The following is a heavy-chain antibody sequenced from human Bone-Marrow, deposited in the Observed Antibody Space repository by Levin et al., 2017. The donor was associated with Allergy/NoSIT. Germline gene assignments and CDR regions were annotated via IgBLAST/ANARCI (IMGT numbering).Heavy chain of an antibody. J-gene: IGHJ4*02. CDR2: IHYSGST. CDR1: GGSISSDSYY. D-gene: IGHD3-9*01. V-gene: IGHV4-39*01. CDR3: ARSFYDILTGYYFDY. Sequence: PGGSLRLSCTVSGGSISSDSYYWEWIRQSPGKGLEWIGSIHYSGSTDYNPSLKSRITIFADTSKKQFSLKLSSVTATDTAVYYCARSFYDILTGYYFDYWGQGILVTVSS.